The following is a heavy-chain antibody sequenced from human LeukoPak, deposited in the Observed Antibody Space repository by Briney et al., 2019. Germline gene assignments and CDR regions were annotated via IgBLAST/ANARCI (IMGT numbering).Heavy chain of an antibody. CDR1: AGSFSGYY. CDR3: ATDSGSYSGEVRY. D-gene: IGHD1-26*01. Sequence: SETLSLTCAVYAGSFSGYYWSWIRHPPGKGLEWIGKINHSGSTNYNPSLKSRVTISVDTSKNQFSLKLSSVTAADTAVYYCATDSGSYSGEVRYWGQETLVTVSS. J-gene: IGHJ4*02. V-gene: IGHV4-34*01. CDR2: INHSGST.